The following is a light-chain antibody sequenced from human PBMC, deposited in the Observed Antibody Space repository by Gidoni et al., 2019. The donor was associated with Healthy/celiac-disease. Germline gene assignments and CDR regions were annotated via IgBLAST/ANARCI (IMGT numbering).Light chain of an antibody. Sequence: DIQMNQSPSSLSASVGDTVTITCRASQSISSYVNWYQQKPGKAPKLLIYAASSLQSEVPSRFRGSGSGTDFTLTICRLRPEDFATYYCQQSYSTPWTFGQGTKVEIK. CDR2: AAS. V-gene: IGKV1-39*01. CDR1: QSISSY. J-gene: IGKJ1*01. CDR3: QQSYSTPWT.